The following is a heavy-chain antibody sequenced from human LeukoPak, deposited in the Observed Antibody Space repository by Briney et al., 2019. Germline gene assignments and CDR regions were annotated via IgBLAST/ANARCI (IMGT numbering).Heavy chain of an antibody. CDR3: AKTYSSSWTFDY. V-gene: IGHV3-30*02. CDR2: IWYDGSNK. J-gene: IGHJ4*02. CDR1: GFTFSSYG. Sequence: PGGSLRLSCAASGFTFSSYGMHWVRQAPGKGLEWVAFIWYDGSNKYYADSVKGLFTISGDNSKNTLYLQMNSLRAEDTAVYYCAKTYSSSWTFDYWGQGTLVTVSS. D-gene: IGHD6-13*01.